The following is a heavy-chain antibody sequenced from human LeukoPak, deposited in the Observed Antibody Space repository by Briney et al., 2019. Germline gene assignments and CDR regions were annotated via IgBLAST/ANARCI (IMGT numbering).Heavy chain of an antibody. CDR3: ARSHSVWTSFDY. V-gene: IGHV4-59*01. D-gene: IGHD3/OR15-3a*01. J-gene: IGHJ4*02. Sequence: KPSETLSLTCTVSGGSISSYYWSWIRQPPGKGLEWIGYIYYSGSTNYNPSLKSRVTISVGTSKNQFSLKLSSVTAADTAVYYCARSHSVWTSFDYWGQGTLVTVSS. CDR1: GGSISSYY. CDR2: IYYSGST.